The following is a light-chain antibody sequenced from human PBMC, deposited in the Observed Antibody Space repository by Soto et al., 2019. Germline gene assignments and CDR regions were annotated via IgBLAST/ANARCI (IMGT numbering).Light chain of an antibody. Sequence: QLVLTQPPSASGTPGQRVTISCSRSSSNIGSNPVNWYQQLPGAAPKLLIYSNNQRPSGVPDRFSGSKSGTSASLAISGLQSEDEADYYCAAWDDSLNGREVFGTGTKLTVL. V-gene: IGLV1-44*01. J-gene: IGLJ1*01. CDR2: SNN. CDR3: AAWDDSLNGREV. CDR1: SSNIGSNP.